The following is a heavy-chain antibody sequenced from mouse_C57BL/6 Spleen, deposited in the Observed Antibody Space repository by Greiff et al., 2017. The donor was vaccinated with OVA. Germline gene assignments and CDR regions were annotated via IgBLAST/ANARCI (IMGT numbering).Heavy chain of an antibody. Sequence: EVKLMESGPGLVKPSQSLSLTCSVTGYSFTSCSFWYWIRPFPGNKLEWMGYISYDGSNNYTPSPYNLITITRDTAKNQFFLKLNSMTTEDTATNYCAREYSPFAYWGQGTLVTVSA. J-gene: IGHJ3*01. V-gene: IGHV3-6*01. CDR3: AREYSPFAY. CDR1: GYSFTSCSF. CDR2: ISYDGSN.